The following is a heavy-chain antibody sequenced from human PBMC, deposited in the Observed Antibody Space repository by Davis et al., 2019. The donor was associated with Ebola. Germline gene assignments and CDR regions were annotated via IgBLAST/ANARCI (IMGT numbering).Heavy chain of an antibody. CDR2: IKQDGSEK. D-gene: IGHD4-17*01. V-gene: IGHV3-7*03. CDR3: ARGRAVTYYYYYYMDV. J-gene: IGHJ6*03. CDR1: GFTFSSYA. Sequence: GESLKISCAASGFTFSSYAMTWVRQAPGKGLEWMANIKQDGSEKYYVGSVQGRFTMSRDNAKKSLYLQMNSLRAEDTAVYYCARGRAVTYYYYYYMDVWGKGTTVTVSS.